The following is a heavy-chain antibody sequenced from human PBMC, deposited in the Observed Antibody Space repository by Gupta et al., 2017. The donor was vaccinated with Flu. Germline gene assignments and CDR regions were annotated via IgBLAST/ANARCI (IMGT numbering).Heavy chain of an antibody. Sequence: TYAMGWGRQAPGKGLEWVSTITASGATTYYAASVKGRFTISRDNSKNTVFLQMNSLRADDTALYYCAKCPGSYMDFFDYWGQGTLVTVSS. CDR1: TYA. V-gene: IGHV3-23*01. J-gene: IGHJ4*02. CDR3: AKCPGSYMDFFDY. D-gene: IGHD1-26*01. CDR2: ITASGATT.